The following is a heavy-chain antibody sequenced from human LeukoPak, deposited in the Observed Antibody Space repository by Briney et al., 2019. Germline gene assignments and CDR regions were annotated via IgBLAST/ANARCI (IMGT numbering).Heavy chain of an antibody. CDR1: GGSISSGSYY. CDR3: ARDPVFWGDWYFDL. V-gene: IGHV4-61*02. CDR2: IYTSGST. Sequence: PSETLSLTCTVSGGSISSGSYYWSWIRQPAGKGLEWIGRIYTSGSTNYSPSLKSRVTISVDTSKNQFSLKLSSVTAADTAVYYCARDPVFWGDWYFDLWGRGTLVTVSS. J-gene: IGHJ2*01. D-gene: IGHD3-16*01.